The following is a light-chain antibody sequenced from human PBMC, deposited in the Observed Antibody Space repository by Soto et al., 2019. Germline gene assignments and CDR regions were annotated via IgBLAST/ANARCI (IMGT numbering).Light chain of an antibody. Sequence: QSALTQPASVSGSPGQSITISCTGTSSDVGGYNYVSWYKQHPGKAPKLMIYDVSNRTSGVSNRFSGSKSGNTASLTISGLQDEDEADYYCSSYTSSSAYVVFGGGTKVTVL. CDR2: DVS. CDR1: SSDVGGYNY. CDR3: SSYTSSSAYVV. J-gene: IGLJ2*01. V-gene: IGLV2-14*01.